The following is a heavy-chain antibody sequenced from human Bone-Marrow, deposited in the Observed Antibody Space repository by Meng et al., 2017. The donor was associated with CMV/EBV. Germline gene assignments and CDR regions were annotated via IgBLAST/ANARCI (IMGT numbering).Heavy chain of an antibody. CDR2: IIPILGIA. V-gene: IGHV1-69*10. J-gene: IGHJ5*02. CDR1: GYTFTSYY. D-gene: IGHD3-16*01. Sequence: SVKVSCKASGYTFTSYYMHWVRQAPGQGLEWMGGIIPILGIANYAQKFQGRVTITADKSTSTAYMELSSLRSEDTAVYYCARVGVIGGWLDPWGQGTLVTVSS. CDR3: ARVGVIGGWLDP.